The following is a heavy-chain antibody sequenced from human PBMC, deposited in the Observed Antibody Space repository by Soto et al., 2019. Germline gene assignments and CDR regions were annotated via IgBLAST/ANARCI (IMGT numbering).Heavy chain of an antibody. CDR3: AKLGFDSSGASSVFDY. D-gene: IGHD3-22*01. CDR1: GFAFSSYT. CDR2: ISYDGNNK. J-gene: IGHJ4*02. Sequence: GGSLRLSCAASGFAFSSYTMHWVRQAPGKGLEWVAVISYDGNNKYYADSVKGRFTISRDNSKNTLYLQVNTVRPEDTAVYYCAKLGFDSSGASSVFDYWGQGTLVTVSS. V-gene: IGHV3-30*18.